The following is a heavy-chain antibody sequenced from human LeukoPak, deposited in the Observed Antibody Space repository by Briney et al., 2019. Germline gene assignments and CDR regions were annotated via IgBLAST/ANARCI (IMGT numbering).Heavy chain of an antibody. Sequence: PSETLSLTCTVSGGSISSYHWSWIRQPPGKGLEWIGHIYYTGSTNYTPSLKSRVTISLDTSKNQFSLKLSSVTAADTAVYYCTRSLGVVIHGGMDVWGQGTTVTVSS. CDR3: TRSLGVVIHGGMDV. CDR1: GGSISSYH. CDR2: IYYTGST. V-gene: IGHV4-59*01. D-gene: IGHD3-3*01. J-gene: IGHJ6*02.